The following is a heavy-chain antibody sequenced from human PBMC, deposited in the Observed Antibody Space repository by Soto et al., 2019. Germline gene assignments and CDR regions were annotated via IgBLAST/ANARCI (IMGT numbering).Heavy chain of an antibody. CDR3: ARAGSSGVGSDY. V-gene: IGHV1-2*04. Sequence: HWVRQAPGQGLEWMGWINPNSGGTNYAQKFQGWVTMTRDTSISTAYMELSRLRSDDTAVYYCARAGSSGVGSDYWGQGTLVTVSS. D-gene: IGHD6-19*01. CDR2: INPNSGGT. J-gene: IGHJ4*02.